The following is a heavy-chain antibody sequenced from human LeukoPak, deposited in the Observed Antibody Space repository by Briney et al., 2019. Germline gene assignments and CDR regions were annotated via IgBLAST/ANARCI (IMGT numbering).Heavy chain of an antibody. Sequence: VSVKVSCKASGYTFTGYYMHWVRQAPGQGLEWMGWINPNSGGTNYAQKFQGRVTMTRDTSISTAYMELSRLRSDDTAVYYCARDLEAHLYYYGSGSYPPYFDYWGQGTLVTVSS. V-gene: IGHV1-2*02. CDR1: GYTFTGYY. CDR2: INPNSGGT. D-gene: IGHD3-10*01. J-gene: IGHJ4*02. CDR3: ARDLEAHLYYYGSGSYPPYFDY.